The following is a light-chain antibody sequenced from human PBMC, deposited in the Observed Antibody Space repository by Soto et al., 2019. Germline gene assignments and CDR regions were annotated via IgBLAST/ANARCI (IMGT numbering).Light chain of an antibody. CDR3: QPRSNWPPYT. CDR2: DAS. Sequence: EIVLTQSPATLSLSPGERATLSCRASQSVSSYLAWYQQKPGQAPRLLIYDASNRATGIPARFSGSGSATDFTLTISSLEPEDFAVYYCQPRSNWPPYTFGQGTKLEIK. V-gene: IGKV3-11*01. J-gene: IGKJ2*01. CDR1: QSVSSY.